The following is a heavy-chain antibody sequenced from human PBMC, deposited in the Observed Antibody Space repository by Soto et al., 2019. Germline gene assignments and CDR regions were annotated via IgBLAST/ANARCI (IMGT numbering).Heavy chain of an antibody. J-gene: IGHJ5*02. V-gene: IGHV4-34*01. D-gene: IGHD3-3*01. Sequence: QVQLQQWGAGLLKPSETLSLTCAVYGGSFSGYYWSWIRQPPGKGLEWIGEINHSGSTNYNPSLKGRVAISVDPCKNQFSLKLSSVTAADTAVYYCARGGKLLRFLELLSYNWFDPWGQGTLVTVSS. CDR3: ARGGKLLRFLELLSYNWFDP. CDR2: INHSGST. CDR1: GGSFSGYY.